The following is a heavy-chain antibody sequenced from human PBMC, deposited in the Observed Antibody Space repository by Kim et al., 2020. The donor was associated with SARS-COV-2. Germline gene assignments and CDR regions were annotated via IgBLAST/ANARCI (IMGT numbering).Heavy chain of an antibody. Sequence: TYYHPSLKSRVTLSVDTSRNQFSLKLASVTAADPAVYYCARRTEAGGYFDFWGQGSPVTVAS. CDR3: ARRTEAGGYFDF. CDR2: T. D-gene: IGHD3-16*01. V-gene: IGHV4-39*01. J-gene: IGHJ4*02.